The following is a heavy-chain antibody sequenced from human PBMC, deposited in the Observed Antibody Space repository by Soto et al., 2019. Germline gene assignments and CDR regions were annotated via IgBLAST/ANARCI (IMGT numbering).Heavy chain of an antibody. Sequence: GGSLRLSCAASGFIFSRDGMHWVRQAPGKGLEWVAVISYHGSDIYYADSVKGRFTISRDNSKNTVYLEMNSLRPEDTALYYYANLKGADIPFDSGGQGTRVTVSS. CDR1: GFIFSRDG. J-gene: IGHJ4*02. CDR2: ISYHGSDI. V-gene: IGHV3-30*18. D-gene: IGHD3-9*01. CDR3: ANLKGADIPFDS.